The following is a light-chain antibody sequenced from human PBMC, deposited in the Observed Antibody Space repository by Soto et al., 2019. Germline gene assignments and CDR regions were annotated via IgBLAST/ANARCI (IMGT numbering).Light chain of an antibody. CDR3: AAWDDSLSGPV. J-gene: IGLJ3*02. V-gene: IGLV1-47*02. Sequence: QSVLTQPPSASGTPGQRVTISCSGSSSNIGSNYVYWYQQLPGTAPKLLIYSNNQRPSGVPVRCSGSKSGTSASLAISGLRSEDEADYYCAAWDDSLSGPVFGGGTKLTVL. CDR2: SNN. CDR1: SSNIGSNY.